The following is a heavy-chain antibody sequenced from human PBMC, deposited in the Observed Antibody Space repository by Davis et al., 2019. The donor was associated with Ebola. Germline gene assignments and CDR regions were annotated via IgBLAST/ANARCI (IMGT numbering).Heavy chain of an antibody. Sequence: SETLSLTCAVYGGSFSGYYWSWIRQPPGKGLEWIGEINHSGSTNYNPSLKSRVTISVDTSKNQFSLKLSSVTAADTAVYYCARGTGAQGSSWYNWFDPWGQGTLVTVSS. CDR3: ARGTGAQGSSWYNWFDP. CDR1: GGSFSGYY. D-gene: IGHD6-13*01. V-gene: IGHV4-34*01. CDR2: INHSGST. J-gene: IGHJ5*02.